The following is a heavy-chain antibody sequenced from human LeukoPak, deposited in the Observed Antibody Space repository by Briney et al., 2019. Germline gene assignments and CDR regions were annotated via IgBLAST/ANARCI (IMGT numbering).Heavy chain of an antibody. D-gene: IGHD3-3*01. CDR2: INPNSGGT. V-gene: IGHV1-2*02. CDR1: GYTFTGYY. J-gene: IGHJ4*02. Sequence: GASVKVSCKASGYTFTGYYMHWVRQAPGQGLEWVGWINPNSGGTNYAQKFQGRVTMTRDTSISTAYMELSRLRSDDTAVYYCARGDAIFGVVTVDYWGQGTLVTVSS. CDR3: ARGDAIFGVVTVDY.